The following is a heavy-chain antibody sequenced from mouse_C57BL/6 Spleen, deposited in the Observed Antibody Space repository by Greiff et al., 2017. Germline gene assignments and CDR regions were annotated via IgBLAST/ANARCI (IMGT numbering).Heavy chain of an antibody. V-gene: IGHV1-42*01. CDR1: GYSFTGYY. CDR3: ARSVDGPYAMDY. Sequence: DVKLQESGPELVKPGASVKISCKASGYSFTGYYMNWVKQSPEKSLEWIGEINPSTGGTTYNQKFKAKATLTVDKSSSTAYMQLKSLTSEDSAVYYCARSVDGPYAMDYWGQGTSVTVSS. J-gene: IGHJ4*01. D-gene: IGHD2-3*01. CDR2: INPSTGGT.